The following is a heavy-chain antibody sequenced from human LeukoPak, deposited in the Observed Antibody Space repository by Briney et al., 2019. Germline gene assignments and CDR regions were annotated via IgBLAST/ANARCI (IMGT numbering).Heavy chain of an antibody. CDR3: ATGVRGYNSALDY. Sequence: GGALRLSCAASGFTFSNYYMNCGRQAPGKGLEWGSSISSGCSYIYYADSLKGRFTISRDNAKNSLYLQMNSLRAEDTAVYYCATGVRGYNSALDYWGQGTLVTVSP. J-gene: IGHJ4*02. CDR1: GFTFSNYY. D-gene: IGHD6-19*01. CDR2: ISSGCSYI. V-gene: IGHV3-21*01.